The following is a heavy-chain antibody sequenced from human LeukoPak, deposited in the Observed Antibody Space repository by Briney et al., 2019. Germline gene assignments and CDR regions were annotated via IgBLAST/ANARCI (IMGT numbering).Heavy chain of an antibody. CDR3: ARMYSGTSFYFAY. J-gene: IGHJ4*02. V-gene: IGHV4-59*01. D-gene: IGHD1-26*01. Sequence: SETLSLTCSVSGVSISSYYWIWIRQPPAKGLEWMGVFSYSGSTKYNPSLKSRVTMSVDTSKNQFSLKLSSVTAADTAVYYCARMYSGTSFYFAYWGQGTLVTVPS. CDR2: FSYSGST. CDR1: GVSISSYY.